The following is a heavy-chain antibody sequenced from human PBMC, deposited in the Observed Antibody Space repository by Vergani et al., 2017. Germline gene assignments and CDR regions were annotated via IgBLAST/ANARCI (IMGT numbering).Heavy chain of an antibody. D-gene: IGHD5-18*01. CDR3: ASGVTAYYFDY. Sequence: QVQLQESCPGLVKPSETLSLICAVSGYSISSGYYWGWIRQPPGKGLEWIGSIYHSGSTYYNPSLKSRVTISVDTSKNQFSLKLGSVTAADTAVYYCASGVTAYYFDYWGQGTLVTVSS. J-gene: IGHJ4*02. V-gene: IGHV4-38-2*01. CDR1: GYSISSGYY. CDR2: IYHSGST.